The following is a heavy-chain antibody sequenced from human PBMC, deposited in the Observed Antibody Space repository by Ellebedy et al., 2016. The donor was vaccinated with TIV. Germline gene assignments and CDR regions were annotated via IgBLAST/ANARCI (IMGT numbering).Heavy chain of an antibody. D-gene: IGHD3-10*02. CDR3: TTDIMFGELSNSSSWKDY. Sequence: GGSLRLSCAASGFTFSNYWMSWFRQVPGKGLEWVGRIKSKTDGGTTDYAAPVKGRFTISRDDSKNTLYLQMNSLKTEDTAVYYCTTDIMFGELSNSSSWKDYWGQGTLVTVSS. CDR1: GFTFSNYW. J-gene: IGHJ4*02. V-gene: IGHV3-15*01. CDR2: IKSKTDGGTT.